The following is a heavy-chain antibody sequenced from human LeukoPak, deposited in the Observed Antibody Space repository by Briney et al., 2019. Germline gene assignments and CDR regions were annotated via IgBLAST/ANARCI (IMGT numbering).Heavy chain of an antibody. Sequence: PGGSLRLSCAASGFTFSSYSMNWVRQAPGKGLEWVLSISSSSYIYYADSVKGRFTISRDNAKNSLYLQMNSLRAEDTAVYYCARDPPTTYYYDSSGYYYFSYWGQGTLATVSS. D-gene: IGHD3-22*01. CDR2: ISSSSYI. J-gene: IGHJ4*02. CDR3: ARDPPTTYYYDSSGYYYFSY. CDR1: GFTFSSYS. V-gene: IGHV3-21*01.